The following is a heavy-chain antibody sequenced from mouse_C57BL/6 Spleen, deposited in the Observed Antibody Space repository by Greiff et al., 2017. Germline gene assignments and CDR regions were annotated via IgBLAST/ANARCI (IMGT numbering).Heavy chain of an antibody. Sequence: VQLQQPGAELVMPGASVKLSCKASGYTFTSYWMHWVKQRPGQGLEWIGEIDPSDSYTNYNQKFKGKSTLTVDKSSSTAYMQLSSLTSEDSAVYYCARGWLQVPYYFGCWGQGTTLTVSS. CDR2: IDPSDSYT. D-gene: IGHD2-3*01. V-gene: IGHV1-69*01. CDR1: GYTFTSYW. CDR3: ARGWLQVPYYFGC. J-gene: IGHJ2*01.